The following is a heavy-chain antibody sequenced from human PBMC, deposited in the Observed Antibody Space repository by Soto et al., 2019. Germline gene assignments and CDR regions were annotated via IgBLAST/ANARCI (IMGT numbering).Heavy chain of an antibody. D-gene: IGHD3-3*01. CDR2: ISTTSSSI. CDR3: ARKGVAFDY. CDR1: GFTFSSYS. V-gene: IGHV3-48*02. Sequence: GSLRLSCAAPGFTFSSYSMNWVRQAPGKGLEWISYISTTSSSIYYADSVKGRFTISRDNAKNSLFLQMNSLRDEDTAVYYCARKGVAFDYWGQGALVTVSS. J-gene: IGHJ4*02.